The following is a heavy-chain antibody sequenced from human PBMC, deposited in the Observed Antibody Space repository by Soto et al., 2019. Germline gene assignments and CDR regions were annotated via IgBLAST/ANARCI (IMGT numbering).Heavy chain of an antibody. CDR2: ISYDGNNK. D-gene: IGHD2-15*01. CDR3: ARAGCDGGTCSTLVVLRYGMDV. Sequence: QVQLVERGGGVVQPGRSLRLSCAASGFTFSNYAMYWVRQAPGKGLEWVAVISYDGNNKYYADSVKGRFTISRDNSKNTLYLQMNSLRAEDTAVYYCARAGCDGGTCSTLVVLRYGMDVWGQGTTVTVSS. CDR1: GFTFSNYA. V-gene: IGHV3-30-3*01. J-gene: IGHJ6*02.